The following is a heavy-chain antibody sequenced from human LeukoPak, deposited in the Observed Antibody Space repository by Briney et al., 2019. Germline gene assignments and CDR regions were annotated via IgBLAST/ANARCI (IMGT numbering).Heavy chain of an antibody. V-gene: IGHV3-21*01. CDR2: ISSSSSYI. CDR1: GFYYNNYG. CDR3: ARDETGYSSSWYPYYYYYMDV. Sequence: GGSLRLSCVASGFYYNNYGMNWVRQAPGKGLEWVSSISSSSSYIYYADSVKGRFTISRDNAKNSLYLQMNSLRAEDTAVYYCARDETGYSSSWYPYYYYYMDVWGKGTTVTVSS. D-gene: IGHD6-13*01. J-gene: IGHJ6*03.